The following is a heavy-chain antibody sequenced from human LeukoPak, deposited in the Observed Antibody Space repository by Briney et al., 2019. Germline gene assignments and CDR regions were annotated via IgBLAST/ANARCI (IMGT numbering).Heavy chain of an antibody. V-gene: IGHV4-59*08. CDR1: GGSITNYY. CDR2: IYNTGRT. Sequence: SETLSLTCSVSGGSITNYYWSWMRQSPGEGLEWIGFIYNTGRTNYNPSLQSRVTMSIDTSKNQFSLKLSSVTAADTAVYYCARQGELAIDYWGQGTLVTVSS. CDR3: ARQGELAIDY. J-gene: IGHJ4*02. D-gene: IGHD1-26*01.